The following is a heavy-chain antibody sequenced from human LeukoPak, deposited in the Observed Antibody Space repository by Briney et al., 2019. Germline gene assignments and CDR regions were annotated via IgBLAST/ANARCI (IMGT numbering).Heavy chain of an antibody. Sequence: QAGGSLRLSCAASGFTFSSYAMHWVRQAPGKGLEWVAVIPYDGSNKYYADSVKGRFTISRDNSKNTLYLQMNSLRAEDTAVYYCARGESPVAGDDAFDIWGQGTMVTVSS. J-gene: IGHJ3*02. CDR1: GFTFSSYA. CDR3: ARGESPVAGDDAFDI. V-gene: IGHV3-30-3*01. D-gene: IGHD3-16*01. CDR2: IPYDGSNK.